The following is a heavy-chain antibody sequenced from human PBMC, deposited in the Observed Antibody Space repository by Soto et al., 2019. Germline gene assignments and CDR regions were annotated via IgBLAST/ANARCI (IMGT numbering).Heavy chain of an antibody. V-gene: IGHV1-69*02. Sequence: QVQLVQSGAEVKKPGSSVKVSCKASGGTFSSYTISWVRQAPGQGLEWMGRIIPILGIANYAQKFQGRVTITADKSTSTPYMELSSLRSEDTAVYYCARSPLGYSGYQGYFDYWGQGTLVTVSS. D-gene: IGHD5-12*01. CDR2: IIPILGIA. J-gene: IGHJ4*02. CDR1: GGTFSSYT. CDR3: ARSPLGYSGYQGYFDY.